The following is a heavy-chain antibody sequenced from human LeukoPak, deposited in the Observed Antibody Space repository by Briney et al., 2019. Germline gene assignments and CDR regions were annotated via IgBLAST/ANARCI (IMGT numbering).Heavy chain of an antibody. CDR1: GFTFSSYA. CDR2: ISYDGSNK. V-gene: IGHV3-30*04. Sequence: QPGRSLRLSCAASGFTFSSYAMHRVRQAPGKGLEWVAVISYDGSNKYYADSVKGRFTISRDNSKNTLYLQMNSLRAEDTAVYYCARALGELLRYFDWLLGSDAFDIWGQGTMVTVSS. J-gene: IGHJ3*02. D-gene: IGHD3-9*01. CDR3: ARALGELLRYFDWLLGSDAFDI.